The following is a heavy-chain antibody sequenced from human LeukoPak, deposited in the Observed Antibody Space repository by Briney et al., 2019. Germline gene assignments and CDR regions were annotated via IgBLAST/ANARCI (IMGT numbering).Heavy chain of an antibody. CDR1: GFTFSSYG. CDR2: IWYDGSNK. V-gene: IGHV3-33*01. CDR3: ARGDYYDSSGYYFPDAFDI. J-gene: IGHJ3*02. Sequence: GGSLRLSCAASGFTFSSYGMHWVRQAPGKGLEWVAVIWYDGSNKYYVDSVQDRFTISRDNSKNTLYLQMSSLRAEDTAVYYCARGDYYDSSGYYFPDAFDIWGQGTMVTVSS. D-gene: IGHD3-22*01.